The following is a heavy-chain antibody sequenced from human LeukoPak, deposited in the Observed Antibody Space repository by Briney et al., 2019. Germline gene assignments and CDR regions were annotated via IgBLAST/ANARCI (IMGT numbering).Heavy chain of an antibody. CDR2: MNPNGGNT. D-gene: IGHD6-13*01. V-gene: IGHV1-8*01. CDR3: ARGAYSSSYYYYYMDV. Sequence: ASVKVSCKASGYTFTSYDINWVRQATGQGLEWMGWMNPNGGNTGYAQKFQGRVTMTRNTSISTAYMELSSLRSEDTAVYYCARGAYSSSYYYYYMDVWGKGTTVTVSS. J-gene: IGHJ6*03. CDR1: GYTFTSYD.